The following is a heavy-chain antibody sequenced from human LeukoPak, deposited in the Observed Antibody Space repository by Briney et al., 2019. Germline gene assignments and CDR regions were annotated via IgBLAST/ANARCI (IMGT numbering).Heavy chain of an antibody. CDR2: ISSSSSYI. CDR1: GFTFSSYS. J-gene: IGHJ4*02. Sequence: GGSLRLPCAASGFTFSSYSMNWVRQAPGKGLEWVSSISSSSSYIYYADSVKGRFTISRDNAKNSLYLQMNSLRAEDTAVYYCARDAHSSGWYLAYWGQGTLVTVSS. V-gene: IGHV3-21*01. D-gene: IGHD6-19*01. CDR3: ARDAHSSGWYLAY.